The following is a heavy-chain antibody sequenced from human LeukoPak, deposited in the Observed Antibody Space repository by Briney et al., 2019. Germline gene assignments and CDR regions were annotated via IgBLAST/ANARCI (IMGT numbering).Heavy chain of an antibody. CDR3: ATDRREEPSNFDRNRFAY. CDR2: IREDGSEK. V-gene: IGHV3-7*05. Sequence: PGGSLRLSCVASGFTFNNYWVNWVRQAPGRGLEWVANIREDGSEKNYVDSVKGRFTISRENAKNSLYLQMDNLRAEDTAVYYCATDRREEPSNFDRNRFAYWGQGTLVTVSS. D-gene: IGHD1-14*01. J-gene: IGHJ4*02. CDR1: GFTFNNYW.